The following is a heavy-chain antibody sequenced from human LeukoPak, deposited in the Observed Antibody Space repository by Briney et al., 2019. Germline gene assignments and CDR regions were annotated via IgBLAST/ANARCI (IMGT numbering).Heavy chain of an antibody. V-gene: IGHV4-4*07. D-gene: IGHD2-21*02. CDR3: ARDQALSYCGGDRLPEY. CDR1: GGSISGYY. Sequence: SETLSLTCTVSGGSISGYYWSWIRQPAGKGLEWIGRIYTSGNTNYNPSLKSRVTMSMDTSKNQFSLKLSPVTAADTAVYYCARDQALSYCGGDRLPEYWGQGILVTVSS. J-gene: IGHJ4*02. CDR2: IYTSGNT.